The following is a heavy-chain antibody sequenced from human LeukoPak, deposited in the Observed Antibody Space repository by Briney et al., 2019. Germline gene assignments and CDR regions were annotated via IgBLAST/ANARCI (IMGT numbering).Heavy chain of an antibody. J-gene: IGHJ6*04. CDR2: IYYSGST. Sequence: SETLSLTCTVSGGSISSYYWSWIRQPPGKGLEWIGYIYYSGSTNYNPSLKSRVTISVDTSKNQFSLKLSSVTAADTAVYYCARDFGVVAATMDVWGKGTTVTVSS. CDR1: GGSISSYY. D-gene: IGHD2-15*01. V-gene: IGHV4-59*12. CDR3: ARDFGVVAATMDV.